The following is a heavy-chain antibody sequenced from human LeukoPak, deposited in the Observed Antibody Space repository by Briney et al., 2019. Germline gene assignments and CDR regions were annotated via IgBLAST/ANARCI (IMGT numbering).Heavy chain of an antibody. D-gene: IGHD2-15*01. Sequence: SEPLSLTCPVSGSSISGYYWSGIRQPPGKELEWIGCIYYSGSTNYTPSLKRRVTISLDTSKIQYSLMLSSGAATYTAVYYCARRNCGGCDFANWGQGTLVTVSS. CDR1: GSSISGYY. V-gene: IGHV4-59*08. CDR2: IYYSGST. CDR3: ARRNCGGCDFAN. J-gene: IGHJ4*02.